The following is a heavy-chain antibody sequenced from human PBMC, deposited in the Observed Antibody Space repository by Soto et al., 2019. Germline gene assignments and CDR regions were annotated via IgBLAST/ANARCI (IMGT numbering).Heavy chain of an antibody. J-gene: IGHJ6*02. CDR1: GGSISSYY. CDR2: IHTGGST. V-gene: IGHV4-4*07. Sequence: PSETLSLTCSVSGGSISSYYWSWIRQPAGKGLEWIGRIHTGGSTNYNPSLKSRVTMSVDTSKNHCSLKLISVTAADTAVYYCARDRTIFGVYAMDIWGQGTTVTV. D-gene: IGHD3-3*01. CDR3: ARDRTIFGVYAMDI.